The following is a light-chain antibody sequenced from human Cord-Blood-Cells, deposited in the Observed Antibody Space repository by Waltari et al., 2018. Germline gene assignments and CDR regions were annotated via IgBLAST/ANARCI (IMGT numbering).Light chain of an antibody. V-gene: IGKV3-11*01. CDR1: QSLSSY. CDR3: QQRSNWPLT. CDR2: DAS. J-gene: IGKJ4*01. Sequence: EIVLTQSPATLSFSPGERAPPSCSARQSLSSYLAWYQQKPGQAPRLLIYDASNRATGIPARFSGSGSGTDFTLTISSLEPEDFAVYYCQQRSNWPLTFGGGTKVEIK.